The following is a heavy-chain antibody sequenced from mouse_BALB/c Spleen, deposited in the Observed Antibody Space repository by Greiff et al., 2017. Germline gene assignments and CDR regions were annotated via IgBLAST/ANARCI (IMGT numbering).Heavy chain of an antibody. Sequence: QVQLQQSGPDLVAPSQSLSITCTVSGFSLTSYGVHWVRQPPGKGLEWLVVIWSDGSTTYNSALKSRLSISKDNSKSQVFLKMNSLQTDDTAMYYCARLPHRYDAMDYWGQGTSVTVSS. CDR3: ARLPHRYDAMDY. J-gene: IGHJ4*01. CDR1: GFSLTSYG. CDR2: IWSDGST. D-gene: IGHD2-14*01. V-gene: IGHV2-6-2*01.